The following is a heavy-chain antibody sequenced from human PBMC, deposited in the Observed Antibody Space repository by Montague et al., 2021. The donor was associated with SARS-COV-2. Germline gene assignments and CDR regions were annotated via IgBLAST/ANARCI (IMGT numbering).Heavy chain of an antibody. D-gene: IGHD4-17*01. CDR1: GGSINSNY. CDR3: ARDTGGDGVMDF. Sequence: SETLSLTCTVSGGSINSNYWSWIRQPPGKGLEWIGKVFYSGSTNXXPSLKSRVTISVDTSKNQFSLKVSSVTAADTAVYFCARDTGGDGVMDFWGQGTTVSVSS. J-gene: IGHJ6*02. V-gene: IGHV4-59*01. CDR2: VFYSGST.